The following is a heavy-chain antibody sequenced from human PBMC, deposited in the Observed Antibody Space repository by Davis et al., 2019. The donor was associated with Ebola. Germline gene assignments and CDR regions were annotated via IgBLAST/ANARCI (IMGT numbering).Heavy chain of an antibody. CDR3: ARGPTVAGTGNTFDI. CDR1: GFSFSSYW. Sequence: HTGGSLRLSCAASGFSFSSYWMYWVRHAPGKGLEWVSRIINDGSSTNYADSVKGRFTISRDNAGNALHLDMNSLRPEDTAVYYCARGPTVAGTGNTFDIWGQGTVVTVSS. V-gene: IGHV3-74*01. J-gene: IGHJ3*02. D-gene: IGHD6-19*01. CDR2: IINDGSST.